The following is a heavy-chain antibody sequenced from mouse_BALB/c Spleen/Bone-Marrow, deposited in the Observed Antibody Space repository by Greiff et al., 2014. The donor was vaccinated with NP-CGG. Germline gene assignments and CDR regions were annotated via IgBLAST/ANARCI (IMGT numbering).Heavy chain of an antibody. CDR3: ARRDGYR. CDR2: INPSSGYT. J-gene: IGHJ2*01. CDR1: GYTFTSYT. D-gene: IGHD2-3*01. Sequence: QVQLKESAAELARPGASVKMSCKASGYTFTSYTMHWVKQRPGQGLEWIGYINPSSGYTEYNQKFKDKTTLTADKSSSTAYMQLSSLTSEDSAVYYCARRDGYRWGQGTTLTVSS. V-gene: IGHV1-4*02.